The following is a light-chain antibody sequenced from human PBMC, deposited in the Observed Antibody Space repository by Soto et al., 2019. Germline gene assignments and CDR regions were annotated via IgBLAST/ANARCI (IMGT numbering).Light chain of an antibody. J-gene: IGLJ3*02. CDR3: QSHDSNNNWV. CDR2: EDN. CDR1: SGDINSNY. V-gene: IGLV6-57*04. Sequence: NFMLTQPHSVSESPGKTVTISCSRSSGDINSNYVKWYQQRPGSAPTIVIYEDNQRPSGVPDRLSGSIDSSSKSASLIISGLQIEDEADYYCQSHDSNNNWVFGGGTKLTVL.